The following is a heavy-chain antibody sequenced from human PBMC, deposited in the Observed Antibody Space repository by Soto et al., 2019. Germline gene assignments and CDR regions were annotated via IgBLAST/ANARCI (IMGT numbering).Heavy chain of an antibody. Sequence: PGESLKISCKGSGYNFTTYWINWVRQMPGKGLEWMGRIDPSDSYTNYSPSFQGHVTMSADKSITTAHLQWSSLEASDTAMYYCARVCDSTSCDYYYAMDVWGQGTTVTVSS. CDR3: ARVCDSTSCDYYYAMDV. V-gene: IGHV5-10-1*01. D-gene: IGHD2-2*01. CDR1: GYNFTTYW. J-gene: IGHJ6*02. CDR2: IDPSDSYT.